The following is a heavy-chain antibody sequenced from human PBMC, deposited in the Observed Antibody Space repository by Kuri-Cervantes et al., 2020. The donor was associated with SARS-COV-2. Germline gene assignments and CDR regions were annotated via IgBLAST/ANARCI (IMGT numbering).Heavy chain of an antibody. D-gene: IGHD1-26*01. CDR2: IHYSGST. CDR3: ARLGATKGSYYYGVDV. CDR1: GGSVSGYY. Sequence: SETLSLTCTVSGGSVSGYYWTWMRQPPGKGLEWIGNIHYSGSTNYNTSLDSRDTISVDTSKNQLSLRLSSVTAADTAVYYCARLGATKGSYYYGVDVWGQGTTVTVSS. V-gene: IGHV4-59*02. J-gene: IGHJ6*02.